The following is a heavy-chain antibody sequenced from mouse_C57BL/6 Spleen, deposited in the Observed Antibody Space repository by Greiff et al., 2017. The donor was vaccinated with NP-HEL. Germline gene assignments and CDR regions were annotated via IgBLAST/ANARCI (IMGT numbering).Heavy chain of an antibody. V-gene: IGHV5-9*01. CDR3: ARHLTGTGDY. Sequence: DVKLVESGGGLVKPGGSLKLSCAASGFTFSSYTMSWVRQTPEKRLEWVATISGGGGNTYYPDSVKGRFTISRDNAKNTLYLQMSSLRSEDTALYYCARHLTGTGDYWGQGTTLTVSS. D-gene: IGHD4-1*01. CDR1: GFTFSSYT. CDR2: ISGGGGNT. J-gene: IGHJ2*01.